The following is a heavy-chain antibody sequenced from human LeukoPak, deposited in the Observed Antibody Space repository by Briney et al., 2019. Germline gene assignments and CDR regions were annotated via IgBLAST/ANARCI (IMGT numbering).Heavy chain of an antibody. J-gene: IGHJ4*02. Sequence: GGSLRLSCAASGSTFSSYSMNWVRQAPGKGLEWVSSISSSSSYIYYADSVKGRFTISRDNAKNSLYLQMNSLRAEDTAVYYCARDLRYSREPGDYWGQGTLVTVSS. CDR1: GSTFSSYS. V-gene: IGHV3-21*01. D-gene: IGHD6-13*01. CDR2: ISSSSSYI. CDR3: ARDLRYSREPGDY.